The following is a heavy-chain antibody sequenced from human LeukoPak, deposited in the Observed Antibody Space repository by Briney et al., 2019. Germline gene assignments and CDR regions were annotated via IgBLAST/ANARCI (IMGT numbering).Heavy chain of an antibody. CDR2: IDPSDSYT. CDR3: ARDNAYYGRRARYFQH. CDR1: GYXFTTHW. V-gene: IGHV5-10-1*01. J-gene: IGHJ1*01. D-gene: IGHD3-10*01. Sequence: GESLKISCNGSGYXFTTHWISWVRQMPGKGLEWMGRIDPSDSYTNYSPSFQGHVTISADKSISTAYLQWSSLKASDTAMYYCARDNAYYGRRARYFQHWGQGTLVTVSS.